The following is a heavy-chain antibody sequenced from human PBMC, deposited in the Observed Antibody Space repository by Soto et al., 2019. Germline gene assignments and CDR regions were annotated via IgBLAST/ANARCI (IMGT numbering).Heavy chain of an antibody. Sequence: GGSLLVSCASSVFTFNNYVMSWVRQAPGKGLEWVSGISSTGGGTYYADPVKGRLTISIDNSKNTLYLQMNNLRAGDTALYYCAKGHDIVVVPTVDYWGQGTLVTVSS. D-gene: IGHD2-15*01. CDR2: ISSTGGGT. CDR3: AKGHDIVVVPTVDY. CDR1: VFTFNNYV. J-gene: IGHJ4*02. V-gene: IGHV3-23*01.